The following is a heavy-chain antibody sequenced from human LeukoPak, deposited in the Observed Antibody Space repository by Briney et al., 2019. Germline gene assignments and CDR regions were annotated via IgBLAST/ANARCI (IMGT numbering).Heavy chain of an antibody. CDR3: AKDDRYCSGGSCYSNWFDP. V-gene: IGHV3-66*01. Sequence: GGSLRLSCAASGFTVSSYYMYWVRQAPGKGLEWVSFIYSGGSTYYADSVKGRFTISRDNSKNTLYLQMNSLRAEDTAVYYCAKDDRYCSGGSCYSNWFDPWGQGTLVTVS. D-gene: IGHD2-15*01. CDR2: IYSGGST. CDR1: GFTVSSYY. J-gene: IGHJ5*02.